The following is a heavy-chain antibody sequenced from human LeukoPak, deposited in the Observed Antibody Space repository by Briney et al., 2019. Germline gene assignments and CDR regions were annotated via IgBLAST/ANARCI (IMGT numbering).Heavy chain of an antibody. D-gene: IGHD1-26*01. CDR1: GASVSSASY. CDR2: IYNGVNT. Sequence: SETLSLTCTVSGASVSSASYWSWIRQPPGKGVEWIAHIYNGVNTNYNPFLKSRVTISVDTSKNQFSPRLNSVTAADTAVYYCARSRAFNSGAFDPWGQGSLVTVSS. V-gene: IGHV4-61*01. J-gene: IGHJ5*02. CDR3: ARSRAFNSGAFDP.